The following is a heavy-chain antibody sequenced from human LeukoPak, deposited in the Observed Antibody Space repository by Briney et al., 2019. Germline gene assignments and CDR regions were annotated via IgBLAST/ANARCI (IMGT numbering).Heavy chain of an antibody. J-gene: IGHJ1*01. CDR2: ISGHGGAT. Sequence: GGSLRLSCVASGFIFKDFAMTWVRQAPGKGLEWVSAISGHGGATQYAESVRGRFTISRNNSKKTLFLQMNNLRAEDTGICFCAKDPRWELLRGDYLEHWGQGTVVTASS. CDR1: GFIFKDFA. D-gene: IGHD2-15*01. V-gene: IGHV3-23*01. CDR3: AKDPRWELLRGDYLEH.